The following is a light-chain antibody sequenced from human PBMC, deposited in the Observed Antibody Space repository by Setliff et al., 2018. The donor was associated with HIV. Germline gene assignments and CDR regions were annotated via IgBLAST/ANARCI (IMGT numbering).Light chain of an antibody. CDR1: SSDVGDYNY. J-gene: IGLJ1*01. CDR2: DVS. CDR3: SSYTSRTPLYV. Sequence: QSVLTQPASVSGSPGQSITISCTGTSSDVGDYNYVSWYQQHPGKAPKLMISDVSNRPSGVSNRFSGSKSGNAASLTISGLQAEDEADYYCSSYTSRTPLYVFGTGT. V-gene: IGLV2-14*03.